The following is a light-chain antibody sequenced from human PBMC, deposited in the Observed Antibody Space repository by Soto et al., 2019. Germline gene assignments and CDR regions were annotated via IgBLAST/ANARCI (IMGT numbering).Light chain of an antibody. CDR3: QHSYITPLT. CDR1: QSISSY. J-gene: IGKJ4*01. Sequence: DIQMTQSPSSLSASVGDRVTITCRASQSISSYLNWFQQKPGKAPKLLIYAASTLQSGVPSRFSGSRSGTDFTLTISSLQPEDFATYYCQHSYITPLTFGGGTKVEIK. CDR2: AAS. V-gene: IGKV1-39*01.